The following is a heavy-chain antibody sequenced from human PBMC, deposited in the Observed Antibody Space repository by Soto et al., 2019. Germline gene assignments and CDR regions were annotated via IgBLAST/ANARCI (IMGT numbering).Heavy chain of an antibody. CDR2: IYYSGST. CDR1: GGSISSSSYY. Sequence: SETLSLTCTVSGGSISSSSYYWGWIRQPPGKGLEWIGSIYYSGSTYYNPSLKSRVTISVDTSKNQFSLKLSSVTAADTAVYYCAGRKRRLPSYGMDVWGQGXTVTVSS. J-gene: IGHJ6*02. D-gene: IGHD6-25*01. CDR3: AGRKRRLPSYGMDV. V-gene: IGHV4-39*01.